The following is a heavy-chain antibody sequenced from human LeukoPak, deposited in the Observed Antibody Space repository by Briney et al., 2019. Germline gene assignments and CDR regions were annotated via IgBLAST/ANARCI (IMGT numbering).Heavy chain of an antibody. Sequence: GGSLRLSCAASGFTFSHHGMHWVRQAPGQGLEWMGIINPSGGSTSYAQKFQGRVTMTRDTSTSTVYMELSSLRSEDMAVYYCASLDLGYYWGQGTLVTVSS. J-gene: IGHJ4*02. CDR2: INPSGGST. D-gene: IGHD3-10*01. CDR1: GFTFSHHG. CDR3: ASLDLGYY. V-gene: IGHV1-46*01.